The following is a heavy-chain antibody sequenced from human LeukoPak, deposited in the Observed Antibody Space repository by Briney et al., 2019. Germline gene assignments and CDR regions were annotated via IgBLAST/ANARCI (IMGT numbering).Heavy chain of an antibody. CDR2: IYYSGST. CDR1: GGSISSYY. Sequence: KPSETLSLTCTVSGGSISSYYWSWIRQPPGKGLEWIGYIYYSGSTNYNPSLKSRVTISVDTSKNQFSLKLSSVTAADTAVYYCARQPYVWGSYRQYYFDYWGQGTLVTVSS. J-gene: IGHJ4*02. CDR3: ARQPYVWGSYRQYYFDY. V-gene: IGHV4-59*01. D-gene: IGHD3-16*02.